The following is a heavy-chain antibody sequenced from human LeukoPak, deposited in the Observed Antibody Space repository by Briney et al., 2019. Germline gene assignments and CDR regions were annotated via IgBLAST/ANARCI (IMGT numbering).Heavy chain of an antibody. CDR3: AREMAL. Sequence: GGSLRLSREASGFSFGSYSMHWARQVPGKGLEWVAVIWYDGSNEDYADSVKGRFTISRDNSKNTLYLQMNSLRDEDTAVYHSAREMALWGQGALVTVSS. J-gene: IGHJ4*02. V-gene: IGHV3-33*01. CDR1: GFSFGSYS. D-gene: IGHD5-24*01. CDR2: IWYDGSNE.